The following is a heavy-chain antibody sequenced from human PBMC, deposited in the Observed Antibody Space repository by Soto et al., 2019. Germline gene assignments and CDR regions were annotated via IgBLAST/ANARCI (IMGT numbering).Heavy chain of an antibody. D-gene: IGHD1-1*01. CDR2: IYYSGNT. J-gene: IGHJ3*02. CDR3: AQALVFTGGDGFDI. Sequence: QVRLQEWGPGLVKPSQTLSLKCSVSGGSITTGGRYWSWIRQLPGKGLEWIGDIYYSGNTYYNASRKSRVTIVVEAAKNQFSLKLSSVTAADTAVYYCAQALVFTGGDGFDIWGQGRLVTVSS. V-gene: IGHV4-31*02. CDR1: GGSITTGGRY.